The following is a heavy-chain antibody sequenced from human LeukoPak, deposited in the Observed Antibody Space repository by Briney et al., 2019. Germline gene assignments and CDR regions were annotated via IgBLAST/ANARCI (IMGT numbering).Heavy chain of an antibody. J-gene: IGHJ4*02. CDR2: ISSSSSYI. CDR1: GFTFSSYS. V-gene: IGHV3-21*01. Sequence: PGGSLRLSCAASGFTFSSYSMNWVRQAPGKGLEWVSSISSSSSYIYYADSVKGRFTISRDNAKNSLYLQMNSLRAEDTAVYYCARGGAAPSNYFDYWGQGTLVTVSS. D-gene: IGHD2-15*01. CDR3: ARGGAAPSNYFDY.